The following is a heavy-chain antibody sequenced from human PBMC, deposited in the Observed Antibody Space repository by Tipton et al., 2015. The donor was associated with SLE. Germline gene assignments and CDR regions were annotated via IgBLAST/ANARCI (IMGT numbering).Heavy chain of an antibody. J-gene: IGHJ6*02. Sequence: SLRLSCVGSGVKFSSYAMSWVRQAPGKGLEWVALISYDGRNKYSADSVKGRFTISRDNSKNTLYLQMNSLRPEDTAVYYCTKDLSRRFGNWFYNYSGVVAWRQATTVTVSS. CDR3: TKDLSRRFGNWFYNYSGVVA. D-gene: IGHD1-1*01. CDR2: ISYDGRNK. V-gene: IGHV3-30*18. CDR1: GVKFSSYA.